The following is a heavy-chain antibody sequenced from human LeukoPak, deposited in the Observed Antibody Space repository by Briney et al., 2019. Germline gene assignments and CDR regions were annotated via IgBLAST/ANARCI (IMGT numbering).Heavy chain of an antibody. Sequence: ASVKVSCKASGGTFSSYAISWVRQAPGQGLEWMGGIIPIFGTANYAQKFQGRVTITADKSTSTAYMELSSLRSEDTAVYYCARNPGIVGATYYYYYYMDVWGKGTTVTVSS. CDR1: GGTFSSYA. CDR2: IIPIFGTA. J-gene: IGHJ6*03. CDR3: ARNPGIVGATYYYYYYMDV. V-gene: IGHV1-69*06. D-gene: IGHD1-26*01.